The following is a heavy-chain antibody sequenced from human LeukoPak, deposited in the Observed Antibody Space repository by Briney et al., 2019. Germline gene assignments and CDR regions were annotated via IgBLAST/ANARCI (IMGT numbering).Heavy chain of an antibody. J-gene: IGHJ4*02. CDR2: ISTSGSSL. CDR1: GFTFSDYY. Sequence: GGSLRLSCAASGFTFSDYYMSWIRQAPGKGLEWVSYISTSGSSLFYAGSVKGRFTISRDNAKNSLYLQMNNLRAEDTAVYYCARVGYFDWGPLGYWGQGTLVTVSS. CDR3: ARVGYFDWGPLGY. V-gene: IGHV3-11*01. D-gene: IGHD3-9*01.